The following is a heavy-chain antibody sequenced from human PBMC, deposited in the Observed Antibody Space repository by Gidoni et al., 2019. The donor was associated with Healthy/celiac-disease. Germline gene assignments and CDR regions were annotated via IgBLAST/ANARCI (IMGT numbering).Heavy chain of an antibody. CDR3: PRDDSSGYYFGGFDY. J-gene: IGHJ4*02. CDR2: ISYDGSNK. Sequence: QVQLVESGGGVVQPGRSLRLSCAASGFTFSSYAMHWVRQAPGKGLEWVAVISYDGSNKYYADSVKGRFTISRDNSKNTLYLQMNSLRAEDTAVYYCPRDDSSGYYFGGFDYWGQGTLVTVSS. D-gene: IGHD3-22*01. CDR1: GFTFSSYA. V-gene: IGHV3-30*04.